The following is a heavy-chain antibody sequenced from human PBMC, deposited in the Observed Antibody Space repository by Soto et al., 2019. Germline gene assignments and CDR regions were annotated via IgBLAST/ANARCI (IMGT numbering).Heavy chain of an antibody. Sequence: EGSLRLSCAASGFAFSDPYMSWIRQAPGKGLEWISYISSSGSTIYYADSVKGRFTISRDNAKKSLYLQMDSLTADDTAVYYCARGGASVTTPFDYWGQGTQVTVSS. D-gene: IGHD4-17*01. V-gene: IGHV3-11*01. CDR3: ARGGASVTTPFDY. J-gene: IGHJ4*02. CDR1: GFAFSDPY. CDR2: ISSSGSTI.